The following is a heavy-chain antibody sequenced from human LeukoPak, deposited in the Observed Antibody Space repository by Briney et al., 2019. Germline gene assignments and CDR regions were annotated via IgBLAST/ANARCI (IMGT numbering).Heavy chain of an antibody. V-gene: IGHV4-59*01. Sequence: NPSETLSLTCTVSGGSISSYYWSWIRQPPGKGLEWIGYIYYSGSTNYNPSLKSRVTISVDTSKNQFSLKLSSVTAADTAVYYCARDLRTGYFDYWGQGTLVTVSS. CDR2: IYYSGST. CDR3: ARDLRTGYFDY. J-gene: IGHJ4*02. CDR1: GGSISSYY.